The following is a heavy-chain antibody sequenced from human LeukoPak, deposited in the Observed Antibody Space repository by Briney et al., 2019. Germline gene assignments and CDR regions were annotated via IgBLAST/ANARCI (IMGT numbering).Heavy chain of an antibody. Sequence: ASVKVSCKASGGTFSSYAISWVRQAPGQGLEWMGGIIPIFGTANYAQKFQGRVTITADESTSTAYMELSSLRSEDTAVYYCARATSNSDGYYYYMDVWAKGPRSPSP. CDR3: ARATSNSDGYYYYMDV. CDR1: GGTFSSYA. CDR2: IIPIFGTA. J-gene: IGHJ6*03. D-gene: IGHD4-11*01. V-gene: IGHV1-69*13.